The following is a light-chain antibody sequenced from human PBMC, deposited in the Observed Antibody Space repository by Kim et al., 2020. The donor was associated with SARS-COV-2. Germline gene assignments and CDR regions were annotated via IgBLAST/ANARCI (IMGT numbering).Light chain of an antibody. V-gene: IGLV3-21*04. CDR3: QVWDSSSAHYV. CDR2: YDS. Sequence: APGETATIACGGNNVGGKGVHWYQQKPGQAPVLVMYYDSDRPSGIPERFSGSNSGNTATLTISRVEAGDEADYYCQVWDSSSAHYVFGAGTKVTVL. J-gene: IGLJ1*01. CDR1: NVGGKG.